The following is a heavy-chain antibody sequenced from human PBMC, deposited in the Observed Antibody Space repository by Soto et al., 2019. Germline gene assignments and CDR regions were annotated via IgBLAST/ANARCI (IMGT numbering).Heavy chain of an antibody. D-gene: IGHD3-10*01. CDR2: IWYDGTAK. J-gene: IGHJ5*02. CDR3: ARNVGSSGSSRWFDT. V-gene: IGHV3-33*01. Sequence: QVQLVESGGGVVQPGRSLTLSCVASGFTLSNYGMHWVRQAPGKGLEWVAVIWYDGTAKYSADSVKGRFSISRDNSKNERFLQLRSLRAEDTAVYYCARNVGSSGSSRWFDTWGQGTLVTVSS. CDR1: GFTLSNYG.